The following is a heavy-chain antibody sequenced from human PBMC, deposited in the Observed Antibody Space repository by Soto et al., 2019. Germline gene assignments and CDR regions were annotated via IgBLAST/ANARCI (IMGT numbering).Heavy chain of an antibody. D-gene: IGHD3-22*01. CDR3: VHIPSSGYNYSRWFDP. J-gene: IGHJ5*02. CDR1: GFSLTTSGVG. V-gene: IGHV2-5*02. Sequence: QITLKESGPMLVKPTQTLTLTCTFSGFSLTTSGVGVGWIRQPPGKALDWLALIYWDDDNRSSPSLKSRLTITEDTSTNQVVLTMTNMVPVDTATYYCVHIPSSGYNYSRWFDPWGQGDPVAVSS. CDR2: IYWDDDN.